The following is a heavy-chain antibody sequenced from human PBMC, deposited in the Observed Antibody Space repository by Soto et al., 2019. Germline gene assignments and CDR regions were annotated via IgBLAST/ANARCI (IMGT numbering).Heavy chain of an antibody. CDR3: ARAAYYGSGSYFNWFDP. CDR1: GGSISSSSYY. J-gene: IGHJ5*02. V-gene: IGHV4-39*01. D-gene: IGHD3-10*01. Sequence: SETLSLTCTVSGGSISSSSYYWGWIRQPPGKGLEWIGSIYYSGSTYYNPSLKSRVTISVDTSKNQFSLKLSSVTAADTAVYYCARAAYYGSGSYFNWFDPWGQGTLLTVSS. CDR2: IYYSGST.